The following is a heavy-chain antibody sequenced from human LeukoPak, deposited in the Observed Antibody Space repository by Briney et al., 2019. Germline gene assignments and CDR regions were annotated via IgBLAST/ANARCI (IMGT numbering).Heavy chain of an antibody. CDR1: GESLSSSGYY. CDR3: ARGFIAAVSGYQYYYMDV. CDR2: IDYSGST. J-gene: IGHJ6*03. Sequence: SQTLSLTCKVSGESLSSSGYYWSWVRQHPGKGLEWIGSIDYSGSTNYNPSLKSRVTISVDPSKNQFSLKLSSVTAADTAVYYCARGFIAAVSGYQYYYMDVWGKGTTVTVSS. D-gene: IGHD6-13*01. V-gene: IGHV4-30-4*01.